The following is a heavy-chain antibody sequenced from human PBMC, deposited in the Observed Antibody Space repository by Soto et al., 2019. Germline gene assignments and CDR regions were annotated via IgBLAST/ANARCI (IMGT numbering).Heavy chain of an antibody. V-gene: IGHV3-30*04. CDR1: GFTFQRFT. D-gene: IGHD3-22*01. CDR3: AAEGLLRYFDL. CDR2: VSYDGSHQ. Sequence: GGSLRLSCSASGFTFQRFTMHWVRQAPGKGLEWVAAVSYDGSHQFYVDSVKGRFTISRDNSNNILIMEMTGLRGDDTAVYFCAAEGLLRYFDLWGQGTLVTVSS. J-gene: IGHJ4*02.